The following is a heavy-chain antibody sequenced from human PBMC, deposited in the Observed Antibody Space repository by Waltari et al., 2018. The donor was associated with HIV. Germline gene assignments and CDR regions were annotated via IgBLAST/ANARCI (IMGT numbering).Heavy chain of an antibody. J-gene: IGHJ6*02. Sequence: QEQLGESVGDVVQPGQSLRLPCAVSGFPFRTLRIHWVRPAPGKGLELVAVISYDGHNKSYADSVKGRFTIFRDNSKNTLFLQMSSLRPDDTAIYYCARDARRGLSSPYYYFGLDVWGQGTTVTVSS. CDR3: ARDARRGLSSPYYYFGLDV. CDR1: GFPFRTLR. CDR2: ISYDGHNK. D-gene: IGHD2-2*01. V-gene: IGHV3-30-3*01.